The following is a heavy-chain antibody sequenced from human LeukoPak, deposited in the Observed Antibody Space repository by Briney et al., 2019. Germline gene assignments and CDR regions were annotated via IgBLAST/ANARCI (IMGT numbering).Heavy chain of an antibody. Sequence: GGSLRLSCAASGFTFSSYAMSWVRQAPGKGLEWVSAISGSGGSTYYADSVKGRFTISRDNAKNLLYLQMNSLKTEDTAVYYCTRYSVGFDYWGQGTLVTVSS. D-gene: IGHD1-1*01. V-gene: IGHV3-23*01. CDR2: ISGSGGST. CDR3: TRYSVGFDY. J-gene: IGHJ4*02. CDR1: GFTFSSYA.